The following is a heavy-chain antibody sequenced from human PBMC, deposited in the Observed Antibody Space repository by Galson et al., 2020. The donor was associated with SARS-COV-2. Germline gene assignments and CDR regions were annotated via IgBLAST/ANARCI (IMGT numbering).Heavy chain of an antibody. CDR2: FDPDGVET. J-gene: IGHJ6*02. V-gene: IGHV1-24*01. CDR3: ATSRVVSRSNREYFYGVDV. Sequence: GESLKISCKVSGYILTELSMHWVRQAPGKGLEWMGGFDPDGVETIYAQKFQGRVTMTEDTSTDTAYMELSRLRSDDTAVYFCATSRVVSRSNREYFYGVDVWGRGTTVTVSS. CDR1: GYILTELS. D-gene: IGHD2-8*02.